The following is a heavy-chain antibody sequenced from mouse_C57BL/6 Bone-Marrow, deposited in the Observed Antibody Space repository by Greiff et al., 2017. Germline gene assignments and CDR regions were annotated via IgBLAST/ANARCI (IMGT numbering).Heavy chain of an antibody. Sequence: QVQLQQSGAALVRPGASVKLSCKASGYTFTDHYINWVKQRPGQGLAGIARTYPGSGNTFYTEKFKGKATLTAEKSSSTAYLQLSSLASEDSAVYCCARKDYWGQGTTLTVSS. CDR1: GYTFTDHY. CDR2: TYPGSGNT. CDR3: ARKDY. V-gene: IGHV1-76*01. J-gene: IGHJ2*01.